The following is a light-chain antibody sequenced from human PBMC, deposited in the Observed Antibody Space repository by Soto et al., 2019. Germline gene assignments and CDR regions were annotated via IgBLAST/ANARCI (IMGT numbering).Light chain of an antibody. V-gene: IGKV3-11*01. Sequence: EIVLTQSPATLSSSPVETATLSCRASQYVGTRLAWYQHKPGQAPRLLIYYTSNRATGIPARFSGSGSGTDFTLTISSLAPEDFEIYYCHQRQSWPRTFGQGTKVEIK. CDR3: HQRQSWPRT. CDR2: YTS. J-gene: IGKJ1*01. CDR1: QYVGTR.